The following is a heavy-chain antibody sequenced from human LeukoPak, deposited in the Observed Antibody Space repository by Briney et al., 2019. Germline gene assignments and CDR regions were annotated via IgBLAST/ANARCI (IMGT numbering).Heavy chain of an antibody. CDR1: GFTLSSYW. D-gene: IGHD5-18*01. Sequence: GGSLRLSCAASGFTLSSYWMHWVRQPPGKGLVWVSRVNGDGTTTTYADSVKGRFTISRDNAKNTLYLQMNSLRAEDTAVYYCTRGPRYSFGSAFDYWGQGALVTVSP. V-gene: IGHV3-74*01. CDR3: TRGPRYSFGSAFDY. J-gene: IGHJ4*02. CDR2: VNGDGTTT.